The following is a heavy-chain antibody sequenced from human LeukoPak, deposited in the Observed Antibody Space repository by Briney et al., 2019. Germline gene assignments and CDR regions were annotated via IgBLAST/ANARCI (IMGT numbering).Heavy chain of an antibody. Sequence: ASVKVSCKASGGTFSSYAISWVRQAPGQGLEWMGGIIPIFGTANYAQKLQGRVTMTTDTSTSTAYMELRSLRSDDTAVYYCARDITMVPWGQGTLVTVSS. J-gene: IGHJ5*02. CDR2: IIPIFGTA. CDR1: GGTFSSYA. CDR3: ARDITMVP. V-gene: IGHV1-69*05. D-gene: IGHD3-10*01.